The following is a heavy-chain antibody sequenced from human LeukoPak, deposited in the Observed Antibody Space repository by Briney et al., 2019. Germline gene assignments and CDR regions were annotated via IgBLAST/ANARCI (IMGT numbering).Heavy chain of an antibody. D-gene: IGHD2-2*01. Sequence: ASVKVSCKASGYTFTSYGISWVRQAPGQGLEWMGWISAYNGNTNYAQKLQGRVTMTTDTSTSTAYMELRSLRSDDTAVYYCARGQVGYCSSTSCPPRNWFDPWGQGTLVTVSS. J-gene: IGHJ5*02. V-gene: IGHV1-18*01. CDR1: GYTFTSYG. CDR2: ISAYNGNT. CDR3: ARGQVGYCSSTSCPPRNWFDP.